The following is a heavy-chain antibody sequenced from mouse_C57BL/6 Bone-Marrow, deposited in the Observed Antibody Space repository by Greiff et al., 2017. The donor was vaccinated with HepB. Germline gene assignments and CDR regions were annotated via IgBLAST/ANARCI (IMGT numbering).Heavy chain of an antibody. Sequence: QVQLQQSGAELVRPGSSVKLSCKASGYTFTSYWMHWVKQRPIQGLEWIGNIDPSDSATHYNQKFKDKATLTVAKSSSTAYMQLSSLTSEDSAVYYCARGAYWGQGTLVTVSA. CDR1: GYTFTSYW. V-gene: IGHV1-52*01. J-gene: IGHJ3*01. CDR3: ARGAY. CDR2: IDPSDSAT.